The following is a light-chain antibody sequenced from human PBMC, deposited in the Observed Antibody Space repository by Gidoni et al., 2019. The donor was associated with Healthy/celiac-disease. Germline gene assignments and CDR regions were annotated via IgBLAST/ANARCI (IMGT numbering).Light chain of an antibody. CDR2: GAS. CDR3: QEYNNRPPLT. Sequence: EIVMTQSPATLSVSPGERATLSCRASQSVSSNLAWYQQKPGQAPRLLIYGASTRATGIPARFSGSGFGTEFTLNNSSLQFEDFAVYYWQEYNNRPPLTFGGGTKVEIK. CDR1: QSVSSN. V-gene: IGKV3-15*01. J-gene: IGKJ4*01.